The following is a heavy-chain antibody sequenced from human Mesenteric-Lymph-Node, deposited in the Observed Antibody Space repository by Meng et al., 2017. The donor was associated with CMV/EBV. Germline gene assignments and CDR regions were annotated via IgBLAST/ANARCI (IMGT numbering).Heavy chain of an antibody. CDR2: IWHDGSNK. V-gene: IGHV3-33*01. CDR1: GFTFSSYG. CDR3: ASYYGSGTSYY. J-gene: IGHJ4*02. Sequence: LYCAASGFTFSSYGMHGVRQAPGKGLEWVAVIWHDGSNKHYVDSVKGRFSISRDDSKNTVYLQMNSLRAEDTAVYYCASYYGSGTSYYWGQGTLVTVSS. D-gene: IGHD3-10*01.